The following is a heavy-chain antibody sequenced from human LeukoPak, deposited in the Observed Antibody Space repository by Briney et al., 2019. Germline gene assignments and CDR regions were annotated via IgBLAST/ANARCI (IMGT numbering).Heavy chain of an antibody. CDR3: AKEGITMVRGVIGDFDL. CDR2: IWYDGSNK. V-gene: IGHV3-33*06. CDR1: GFTFSSYG. J-gene: IGHJ2*01. D-gene: IGHD3-10*01. Sequence: GSLRLSCAASGFTFSSYGMHWVRQAPGKGLEWVAVIWYDGSNKYYADSVKGRFTISRDNSKNTLYLQMNSLRAEDTAVYYCAKEGITMVRGVIGDFDLWGRGTLVTVSS.